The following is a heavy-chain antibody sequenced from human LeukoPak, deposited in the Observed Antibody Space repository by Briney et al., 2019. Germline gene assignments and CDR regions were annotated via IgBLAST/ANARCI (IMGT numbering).Heavy chain of an antibody. J-gene: IGHJ4*02. CDR2: IYTSGST. CDR3: ARDSWDYGDYVLDY. D-gene: IGHD4-17*01. Sequence: PSETLSLTCTVSGGSISSYYWSRIRQPAGKGLEWIGRIYTSGSTNYNPSLKSRVTMSVDTSKNQFSPKLSSVTAADTAVYYCARDSWDYGDYVLDYWGQGTLVTVSS. V-gene: IGHV4-4*07. CDR1: GGSISSYY.